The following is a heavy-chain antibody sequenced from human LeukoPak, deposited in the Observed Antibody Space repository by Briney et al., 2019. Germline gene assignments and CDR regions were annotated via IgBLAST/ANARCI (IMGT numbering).Heavy chain of an antibody. CDR1: GYTFTSYG. CDR2: ISAYNGNT. J-gene: IGHJ3*02. CDR3: ARADLVSDAFDI. Sequence: ASVKVSCKASGYTFTSYGISWVRQAPGQGLEWMGWISAYNGNTNYAQKLQGRVTMTTDTSTSTAYMELSSLRSEDTAVYYCARADLVSDAFDIWGQGTMVTVSS. V-gene: IGHV1-18*01. D-gene: IGHD3-9*01.